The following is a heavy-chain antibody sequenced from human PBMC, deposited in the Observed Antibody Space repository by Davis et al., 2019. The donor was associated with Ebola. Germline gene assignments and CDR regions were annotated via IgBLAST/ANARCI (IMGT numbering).Heavy chain of an antibody. D-gene: IGHD1-26*01. V-gene: IGHV3-23*01. J-gene: IGHJ4*02. CDR2: ISGSGGST. CDR1: GFTFSSYA. Sequence: GESLKISCAASGFTFSSYAMSWVRQAPGKGLEWVSAISGSGGSTYYADSVKGRFTISRDNSKNTLYLQMNSLRAEDTAVYYCARDSYNGIVGATEDYWGQGTLVTVSS. CDR3: ARDSYNGIVGATEDY.